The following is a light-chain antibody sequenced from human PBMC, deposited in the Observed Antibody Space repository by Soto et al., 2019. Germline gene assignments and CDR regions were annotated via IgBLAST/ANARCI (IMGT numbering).Light chain of an antibody. CDR1: STDFVGYNR. CDR3: SLYTSENAYV. CDR2: EVS. J-gene: IGLJ1*01. V-gene: IGLV2-18*01. Sequence: QSALTQPPSVSGSPGQSVTISCTGTSTDFVGYNRVSWYQQPPGTAPKLMIYEVSKRPSGVPDRFSGSKSGNMASLTISGLQAADEADYYCSLYTSENAYVFGTGTKV.